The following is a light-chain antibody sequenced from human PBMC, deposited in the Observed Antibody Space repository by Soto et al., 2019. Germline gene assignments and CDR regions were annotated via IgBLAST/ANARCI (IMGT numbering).Light chain of an antibody. CDR1: QSVSSNY. CDR2: GAS. Sequence: PGERATLSCRASQSVSSNYLAWYQQKPGQAPRLLISGASSRATGVPDRFSGSGSGTDFTLTISRLEPEDFAVFYCQQYGTSPPTFGQGTKVDIK. CDR3: QQYGTSPPT. V-gene: IGKV3-20*01. J-gene: IGKJ1*01.